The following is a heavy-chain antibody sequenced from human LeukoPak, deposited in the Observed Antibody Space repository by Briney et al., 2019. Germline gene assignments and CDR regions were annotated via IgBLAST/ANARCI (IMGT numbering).Heavy chain of an antibody. CDR1: GFSFGTYS. Sequence: PGGSLRLSCAASGFSFGTYSMNWVRQAPGKGLEWISSISDGSRTMCYADSVKGRFTISRDNAKNSLYLQMNSLRDEDTAVYHCARKNYYYYGMDVWGQGTTVTVSS. V-gene: IGHV3-48*02. CDR2: ISDGSRTM. CDR3: ARKNYYYYGMDV. J-gene: IGHJ6*02.